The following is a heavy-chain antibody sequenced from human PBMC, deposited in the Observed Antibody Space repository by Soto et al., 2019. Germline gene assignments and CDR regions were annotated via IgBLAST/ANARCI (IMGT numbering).Heavy chain of an antibody. D-gene: IGHD7-27*01. Sequence: EVQLVESGGGLVQPGGSLRLSCAASGFTVSSNYMSWFRQAPGKGVEWVSVIYSGGSTYYADSVKGRFTIYRHNAKNTVYLQMNRLRAEDTAVYYCAREVGLGCFDPWGQGALVTVSS. V-gene: IGHV3-53*04. J-gene: IGHJ5*02. CDR3: AREVGLGCFDP. CDR1: GFTVSSNY. CDR2: IYSGGST.